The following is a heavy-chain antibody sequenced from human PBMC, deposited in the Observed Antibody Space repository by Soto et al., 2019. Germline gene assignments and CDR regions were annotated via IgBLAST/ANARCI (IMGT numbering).Heavy chain of an antibody. CDR3: ASEYSSSTEFDY. D-gene: IGHD6-6*01. Sequence: ASVKNSCKACGYTFNSYAMHVVRQAPGQRLEWMGWINAGNGNTKYSQKFQGRVTITRDTSASTAYMELSSLRSEDTAVYYCASEYSSSTEFDYWGQGTLVTVSS. J-gene: IGHJ4*02. CDR1: GYTFNSYA. CDR2: INAGNGNT. V-gene: IGHV1-3*01.